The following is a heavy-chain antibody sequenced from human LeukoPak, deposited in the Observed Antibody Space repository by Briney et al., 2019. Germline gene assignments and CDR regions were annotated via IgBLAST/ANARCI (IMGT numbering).Heavy chain of an antibody. CDR2: INPNSGGT. CDR1: GYTFTGYY. D-gene: IGHD2-2*01. V-gene: IGHV1-2*02. CDR3: ARIYSSTSCYGSYYYYYYMDV. J-gene: IGHJ6*03. Sequence: GASVTVSCKASGYTFTGYYMHWVRQAPGQGLEWMGWINPNSGGTNYAQKFQGRVTMTRDTSISTAYMELSRLRSDDTAVYYCARIYSSTSCYGSYYYYYYMDVWGKGTTVTVSS.